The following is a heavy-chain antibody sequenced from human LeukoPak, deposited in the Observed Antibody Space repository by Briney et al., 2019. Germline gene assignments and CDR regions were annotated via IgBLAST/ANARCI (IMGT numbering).Heavy chain of an antibody. D-gene: IGHD3-10*01. J-gene: IGHJ4*02. V-gene: IGHV3-33*06. CDR1: GFSFSNYA. Sequence: PGRSLRLPCAASGFSFSNYAMHWVRQAPGKGLEWVAVIWSDGRDQRFGDSVKGRSTISRDNSRNTLYLQMSRLRAEDTALFYCAKMTDSTPYSSGTFDSWGQGTLVTVSS. CDR3: AKMTDSTPYSSGTFDS. CDR2: IWSDGRDQ.